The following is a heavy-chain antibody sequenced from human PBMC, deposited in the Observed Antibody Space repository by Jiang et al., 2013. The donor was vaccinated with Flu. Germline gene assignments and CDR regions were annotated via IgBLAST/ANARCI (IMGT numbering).Heavy chain of an antibody. CDR3: ARDPPSRQLATILGDFDY. V-gene: IGHV1-2*02. D-gene: IGHD5-24*01. J-gene: IGHJ4*02. CDR1: GYTFNDYF. Sequence: QLVESGAEVKKPGASVKVSCKTSGYTFNDYFHHWVRQAPGHGLEWMGWINPTNGATTYAQKFQGRVTMTRDTSISTAYMELNRLDFGDTAVYYCARDPPSRQLATILGDFDYWGQGTLVTVSS. CDR2: INPTNGAT.